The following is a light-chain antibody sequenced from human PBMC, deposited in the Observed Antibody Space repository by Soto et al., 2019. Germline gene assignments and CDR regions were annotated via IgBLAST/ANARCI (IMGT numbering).Light chain of an antibody. Sequence: EIVMTQSPATLSVSPGERTTLACRASQSVSTILAWYEQKPGQAPRLLIYGASTRATGIPVRFSGSGSGTEFTLTIASLEPGDFAVHYCQQYGNSPQTFGPGTKVDIK. V-gene: IGKV3-15*01. J-gene: IGKJ1*01. CDR3: QQYGNSPQT. CDR2: GAS. CDR1: QSVSTI.